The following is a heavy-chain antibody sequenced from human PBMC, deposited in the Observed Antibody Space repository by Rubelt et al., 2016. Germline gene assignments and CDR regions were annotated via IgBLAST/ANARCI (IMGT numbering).Heavy chain of an antibody. CDR3: ARKKIGSCWYDY. D-gene: IGHD6-19*01. CDR1: GYTFTTHG. J-gene: IGHJ4*02. V-gene: IGHV1-18*01. Sequence: QVQLVQSGTEVKKPGASVKVSCKASGYTFTTHGVSWVRQAPGQGLEWMGWVSAYNGNTNYAQKFQGRVTMTTDTSTSTVYMELRSLRSDDTAGYYCARKKIGSCWYDYWGQGTLVTVSS. CDR2: VSAYNGNT.